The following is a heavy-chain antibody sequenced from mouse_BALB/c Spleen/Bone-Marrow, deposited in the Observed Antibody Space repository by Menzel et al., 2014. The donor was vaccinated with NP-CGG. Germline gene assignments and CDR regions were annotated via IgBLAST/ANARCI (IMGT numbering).Heavy chain of an antibody. V-gene: IGHV1-26*01. CDR3: ARRDGSSWFAY. J-gene: IGHJ3*01. CDR1: GYSFTGYY. CDR2: VSSNNGGT. Sequence: EVQGVESGPDLVKPGASVKISCKASGYSFTGYYMHWVKQSHGKSLERIGRVSSNNGGTSYNQKFKGKAVLTVGKSSSTAYMELRSLTSEDSAVYYCARRDGSSWFAYWGQGTLVTASA. D-gene: IGHD1-1*01.